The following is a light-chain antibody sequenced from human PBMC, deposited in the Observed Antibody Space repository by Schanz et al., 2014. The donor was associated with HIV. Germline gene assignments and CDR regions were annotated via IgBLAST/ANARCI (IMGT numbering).Light chain of an antibody. CDR3: QQYGSPPWT. CDR2: GAS. J-gene: IGKJ1*01. CDR1: QSLSGSY. V-gene: IGKV3-20*01. Sequence: EIVLTQSPGTLSLSPGERATLSCRASQSLSGSYLSWYQQKRGQVPRLLIFGASKRATGIPDRFSGSESGTDFTLTINRMEPEDYAVYYCQQYGSPPWTFGQGTKVEVK.